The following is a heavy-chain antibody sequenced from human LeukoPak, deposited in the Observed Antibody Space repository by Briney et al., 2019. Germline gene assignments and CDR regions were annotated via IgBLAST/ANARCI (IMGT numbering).Heavy chain of an antibody. V-gene: IGHV1-3*01. D-gene: IGHD2-2*01. CDR3: ARAVPAARNYYYGMDV. CDR2: INAGNGNT. Sequence: ASVKVSCKASGYTFTSYAMHWVRQAPGQRLEWMGWINAGNGNTKYSQKFQGRVTIIRDTSASTAYMELSSLRSEDTAVYYCARAVPAARNYYYGMDVWGQGTTVTVSS. J-gene: IGHJ6*02. CDR1: GYTFTSYA.